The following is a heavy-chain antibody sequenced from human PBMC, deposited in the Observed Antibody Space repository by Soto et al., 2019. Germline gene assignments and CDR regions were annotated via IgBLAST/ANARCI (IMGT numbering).Heavy chain of an antibody. V-gene: IGHV3-48*02. J-gene: IGHJ6*02. Sequence: SLRLSCAASGFTFSTYSMNWVRQAPGKGLEWIAYINADSDTIFYADSVKGRFTISRDDAKSSLYLQMNSLRDEDTAMYYCARLYYDYVWGQGTTVTVSS. D-gene: IGHD3-3*01. CDR2: INADSDTI. CDR3: ARLYYDYV. CDR1: GFTFSTYS.